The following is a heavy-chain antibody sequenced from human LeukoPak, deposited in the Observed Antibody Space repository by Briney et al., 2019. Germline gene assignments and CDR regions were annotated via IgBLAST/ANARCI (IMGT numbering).Heavy chain of an antibody. CDR3: ARARGVRGVITFDY. Sequence: GGSLRLSCTASGFTFSDYWMSWVRQAPGKGLEWMANIKKDGSDKYYADSVKGRFTISRDNAKNSLYLQMNSLRAEDTALYYCARARGVRGVITFDYWGQGTLVTVSS. D-gene: IGHD3-10*01. CDR1: GFTFSDYW. CDR2: IKKDGSDK. V-gene: IGHV3-7*03. J-gene: IGHJ4*02.